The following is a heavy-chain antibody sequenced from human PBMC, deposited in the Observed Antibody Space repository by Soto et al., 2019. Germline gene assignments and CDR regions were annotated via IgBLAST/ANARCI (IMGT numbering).Heavy chain of an antibody. CDR3: VNGDYY. Sequence: EEQLVESGGGLVQPGGSLRLSCAASGFTFSNHVMNWVRQAPGRGLEWVSSINRDSNTFYADSVKGRFTISRDNAKESLYLQMTSLRADDTAVYYCVNGDYYVGQGTLVTVSS. CDR1: GFTFSNHV. D-gene: IGHD4-17*01. CDR2: INRDSNT. V-gene: IGHV3-48*01. J-gene: IGHJ4*02.